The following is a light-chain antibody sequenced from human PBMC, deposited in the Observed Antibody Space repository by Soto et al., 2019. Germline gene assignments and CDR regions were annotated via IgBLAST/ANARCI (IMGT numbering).Light chain of an antibody. CDR2: AAS. CDR3: QQYNSYSLT. Sequence: IQMTQSPSSLSASVGDRVTITCRASQSIVTYLNWYLQKPGKAPKLLIYAASNLQSGVPSRFSGSGSGTDFTLTISSLQPDDFATYYCQQYNSYSLTFGQGTKV. J-gene: IGKJ1*01. V-gene: IGKV1-39*01. CDR1: QSIVTY.